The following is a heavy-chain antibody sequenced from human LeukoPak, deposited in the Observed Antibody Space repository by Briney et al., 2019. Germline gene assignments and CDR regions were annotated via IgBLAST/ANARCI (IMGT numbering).Heavy chain of an antibody. CDR2: INHSGSP. J-gene: IGHJ3*02. CDR1: GGSFSGYF. CDR3: ARRGVVRTAGAFDI. D-gene: IGHD2-15*01. V-gene: IGHV4-34*01. Sequence: SETLSLTCAVYGGSFSGYFWSWIRQPPEKGLEWIGEINHSGSPNYNPSLKSRVTISVDTSKNQFSLKLSSVTAADTAVYYCARRGVVRTAGAFDIWGQGTMVTVSS.